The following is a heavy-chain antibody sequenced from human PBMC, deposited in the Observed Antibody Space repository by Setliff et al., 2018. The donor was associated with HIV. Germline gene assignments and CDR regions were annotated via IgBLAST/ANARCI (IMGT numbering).Heavy chain of an antibody. CDR2: ISGRSGRT. Sequence: GGSLRLSCAASGFTFSSFAMSWVRQAPGKGLEWVSGISGRSGRTYYAESVMGRFTISRDNAKNSLYLEMNSLRAEDTAIYYCARDYNYIFDSWGQGVLVTVSS. J-gene: IGHJ4*02. V-gene: IGHV3-23*01. D-gene: IGHD3-22*01. CDR3: ARDYNYIFDS. CDR1: GFTFSSFA.